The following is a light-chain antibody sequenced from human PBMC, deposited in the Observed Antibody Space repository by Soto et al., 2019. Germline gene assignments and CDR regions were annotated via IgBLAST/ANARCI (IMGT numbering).Light chain of an antibody. V-gene: IGKV1-39*01. CDR1: QSISSY. Sequence: DIQLTQSPSSLSASVGDRVTITCRASQSISSYLNWYQQKPGKAPKLLIYAASSLQSGVPPRFSGSGSGTDFTLTTSRLQPKDFATYYCQQSNSTLFTFGHGTKVDIK. CDR3: QQSNSTLFT. CDR2: AAS. J-gene: IGKJ3*01.